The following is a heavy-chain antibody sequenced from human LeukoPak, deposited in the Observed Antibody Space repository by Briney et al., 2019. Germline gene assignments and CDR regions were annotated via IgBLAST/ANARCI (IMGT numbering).Heavy chain of an antibody. V-gene: IGHV1-69*13. CDR1: GGTFSSYA. D-gene: IGHD2-2*01. J-gene: IGHJ5*02. CDR3: ARENIVVVPAAASGWFDP. CDR2: IIPIFGTA. Sequence: GASVKVSCKASGGTFSSYAISWVRQAPGQGLEWMGGIIPIFGTANYAQKFQGRDTITADESTSTAYMELSSLRSEDTAVYYCARENIVVVPAAASGWFDPWGQGTLVTVSS.